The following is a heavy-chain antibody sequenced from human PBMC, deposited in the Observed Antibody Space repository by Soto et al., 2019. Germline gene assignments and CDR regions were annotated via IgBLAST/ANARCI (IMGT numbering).Heavy chain of an antibody. D-gene: IGHD1-1*01. Sequence: QVQLVQSGAEVKKPGSSVKVACKASGGTFSSYTISWVRQAPGQGLEWMGRIIPILGIANYAQKFQGSVTLNADKSTSTAYMELSSLRSEDTAVYYCAREPAGTTSWFDPWGQGTLGTVSS. J-gene: IGHJ5*02. V-gene: IGHV1-69*08. CDR1: GGTFSSYT. CDR3: AREPAGTTSWFDP. CDR2: IIPILGIA.